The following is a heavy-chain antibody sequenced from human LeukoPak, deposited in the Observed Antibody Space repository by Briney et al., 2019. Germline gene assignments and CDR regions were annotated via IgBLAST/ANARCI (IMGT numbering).Heavy chain of an antibody. CDR3: ARDDVAWNDVHWFDP. J-gene: IGHJ5*02. CDR1: GFTFSYYT. V-gene: IGHV3-21*01. Sequence: GGSLRLSCAASGFTFSYYTMSWVRQAPGKGLEWVSSISSTGSSIYYADSVKGRFAISRDNAKNSLYLQMSSLRVEDTAVYYCARDDVAWNDVHWFDPWGQGTLVTVSS. D-gene: IGHD1-1*01. CDR2: ISSTGSSI.